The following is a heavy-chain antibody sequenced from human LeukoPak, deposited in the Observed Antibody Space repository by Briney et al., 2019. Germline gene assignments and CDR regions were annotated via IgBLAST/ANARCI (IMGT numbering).Heavy chain of an antibody. J-gene: IGHJ4*02. CDR2: VSGGGGGS. CDR3: ARDIYCSGSNCYAPFDY. Sequence: VGSLRLSCAASGFTFEDYAMHWVRQAPGKGLEWVSLVSGGGGGSNYADSVKGRFTVSRDNSKNSLYLQMNSLRTEDTALYYCARDIYCSGSNCYAPFDYWGQGTLVTVSS. CDR1: GFTFEDYA. V-gene: IGHV3-43*02. D-gene: IGHD2-2*01.